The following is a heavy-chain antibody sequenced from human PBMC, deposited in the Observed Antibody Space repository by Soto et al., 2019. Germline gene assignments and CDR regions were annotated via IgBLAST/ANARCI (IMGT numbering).Heavy chain of an antibody. D-gene: IGHD3-22*01. CDR1: GGTFISAA. CDR3: ARCHSNSSGPGYLDS. Sequence: QVRLVQSEAEVKKAGSSVKVSCKASGGTFISAAVTWVRQAPGQGLEWMGGVIPMFPKANYAQKFQGRATITADKSTSTVYMELHRLKSEDTALYYCARCHSNSSGPGYLDSWGQGTLVTVTS. CDR2: VIPMFPKA. V-gene: IGHV1-69*06. J-gene: IGHJ4*02.